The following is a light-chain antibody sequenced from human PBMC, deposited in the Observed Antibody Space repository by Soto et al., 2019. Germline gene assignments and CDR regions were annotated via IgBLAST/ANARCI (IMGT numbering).Light chain of an antibody. V-gene: IGLV1-44*01. CDR2: NNN. CDR3: AAWDDSPNGYV. CDR1: SSNIGTNA. Sequence: QSVLTQPPSASGTPGQRVTISCSGGSSNIGTNAVNWYQQLPGTAPKLLIYNNNQRPSGVPDRFSGSKSGTSASLAISGLQSEDEADYYCAAWDDSPNGYVFGTGTNVTVL. J-gene: IGLJ1*01.